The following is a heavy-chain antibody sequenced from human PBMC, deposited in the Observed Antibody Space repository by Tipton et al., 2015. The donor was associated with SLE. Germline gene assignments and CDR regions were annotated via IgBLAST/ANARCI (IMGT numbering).Heavy chain of an antibody. CDR1: GYTFTSYG. CDR2: INAYDGNT. CDR3: ARDGGRFLEWLFVY. J-gene: IGHJ4*02. D-gene: IGHD3-3*01. V-gene: IGHV1-18*01. Sequence: QSGPEVKKPGASVKVSCKTSGYTFTSYGVSWVRQAPGQGLEWMGWINAYDGNTNYARKLKGRVTMTTDTSTSTAYMELRSLRSDDTAVYYCARDGGRFLEWLFVYWGQGTLVSVSS.